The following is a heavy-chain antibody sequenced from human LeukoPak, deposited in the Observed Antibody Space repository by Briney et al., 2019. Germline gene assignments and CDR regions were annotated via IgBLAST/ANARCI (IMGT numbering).Heavy chain of an antibody. V-gene: IGHV4-4*07. CDR2: VYTSGST. Sequence: PSETLSLTCTVSGGSISSSYWSWIRQPAGKGLEWIGRVYTSGSTNYNYNPSLKSRLTMSVDTSKNQFSVKLSSVTAADTAVYYCARDPNSALWGQGTLVTVSS. J-gene: IGHJ4*02. CDR3: ARDPNSAL. D-gene: IGHD2-21*01. CDR1: GGSISSSY.